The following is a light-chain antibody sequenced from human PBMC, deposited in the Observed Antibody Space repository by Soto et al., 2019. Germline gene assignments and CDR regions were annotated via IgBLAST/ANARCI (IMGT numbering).Light chain of an antibody. CDR3: QQYDTWPPLT. Sequence: EIMMTQSPAILSVSPGERATLSCRASQSVSNNLAWYQQKPGQVPRLLIYYASTRATGGPTRFSGSGSGTDFTLTISSLQSEDFAVYYCQQYDTWPPLTFGQGTRLEIK. CDR1: QSVSNN. V-gene: IGKV3-15*01. J-gene: IGKJ5*01. CDR2: YAS.